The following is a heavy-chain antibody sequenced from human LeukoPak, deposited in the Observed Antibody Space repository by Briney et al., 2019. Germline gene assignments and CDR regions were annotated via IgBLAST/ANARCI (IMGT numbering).Heavy chain of an antibody. V-gene: IGHV4-39*07. Sequence: SETLSLTCTVSGGSINSTNYNWGWIRQPPRRGPEWLASVYYSGLTYYNSSLKSRVSISVDTSKNQFSLKLTSVTAADTAVYYCARDTSPRYSGAAFDIWGQGTMVTVSS. CDR2: VYYSGLT. J-gene: IGHJ3*02. CDR1: GGSINSTNYN. D-gene: IGHD5-18*01. CDR3: ARDTSPRYSGAAFDI.